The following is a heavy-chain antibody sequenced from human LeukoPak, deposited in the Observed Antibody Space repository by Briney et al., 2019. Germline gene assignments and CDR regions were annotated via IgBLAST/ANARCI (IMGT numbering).Heavy chain of an antibody. Sequence: SETLSLTCTVSGGSISSSSYYWGWIRQPPGKGLEWIGSIYYSGSTYYNPSLKSRVTISVDTSKNQFSLKLSSVTAADTAVYYCATKGYSRTPGWFDPWGQGTLVTVSS. V-gene: IGHV4-39*01. D-gene: IGHD6-13*01. J-gene: IGHJ5*02. CDR3: ATKGYSRTPGWFDP. CDR1: GGSISSSSYY. CDR2: IYYSGST.